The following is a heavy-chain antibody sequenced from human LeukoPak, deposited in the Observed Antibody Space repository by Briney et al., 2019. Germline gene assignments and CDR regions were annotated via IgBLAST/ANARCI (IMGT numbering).Heavy chain of an antibody. V-gene: IGHV3-30*02. CDR1: GFTFRSYG. CDR2: IGNDGSNK. Sequence: GGSLRLSCAASGFTFRSYGMHWVRQAPGKGLEWVAFIGNDGSNKYYADSVKGRFTISRDNSKNTLYLQMTSLRAEDTALYYCARGVDSSGWSDAFDIWGQGTMVTVSS. D-gene: IGHD6-19*01. CDR3: ARGVDSSGWSDAFDI. J-gene: IGHJ3*02.